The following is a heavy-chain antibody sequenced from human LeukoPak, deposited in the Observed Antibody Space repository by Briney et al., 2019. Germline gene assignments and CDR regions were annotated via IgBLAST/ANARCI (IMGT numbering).Heavy chain of an antibody. V-gene: IGHV4-59*01. J-gene: IGHJ4*03. CDR3: ARTISPEPIPKILDL. D-gene: IGHD1-14*01. CDR1: GGSISSYY. CDR2: IYYSGST. Sequence: SETLSLTCTVSGGSISSYYWSWIRQPPGKGLEWIGYIYYSGSTNCNPSLKSRVTISVDTSKNQFSLKLSSVTAADTAVYYCARTISPEPIPKILDLWGQGNL.